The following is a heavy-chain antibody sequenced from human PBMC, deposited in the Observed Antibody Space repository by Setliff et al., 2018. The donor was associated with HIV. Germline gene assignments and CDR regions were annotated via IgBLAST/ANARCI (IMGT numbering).Heavy chain of an antibody. CDR2: IYTSGST. CDR3: ARVVGHYDSSGYPNYYYYYMDV. CDR1: GVSTRSDVYY. D-gene: IGHD3-22*01. V-gene: IGHV4-61*09. Sequence: LTCTVSGVSTRSDVYYWSWIRQPAGKGLEWIGHIYTSGSTNYNPSLKSRVTMSVDTSKNQFSLKLSSVTAADTAVYYCARVVGHYDSSGYPNYYYYYMDVWGKGTTVTVSS. J-gene: IGHJ6*03.